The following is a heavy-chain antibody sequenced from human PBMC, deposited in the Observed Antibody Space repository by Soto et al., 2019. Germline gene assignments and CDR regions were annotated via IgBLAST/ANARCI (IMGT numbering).Heavy chain of an antibody. CDR2: INHSGST. Sequence: SETLSLTCAVSGGSISSGCYSWSWIRQPPGTGLEWIGEINHSGSTNYNPSLKSRVTISVDTSKNQFSLKLTSVTAADTAVYYCARDKITGLFDYWGQGTLVTVSS. D-gene: IGHD2-8*02. V-gene: IGHV4-30-2*01. J-gene: IGHJ4*02. CDR3: ARDKITGLFDY. CDR1: GGSISSGCYS.